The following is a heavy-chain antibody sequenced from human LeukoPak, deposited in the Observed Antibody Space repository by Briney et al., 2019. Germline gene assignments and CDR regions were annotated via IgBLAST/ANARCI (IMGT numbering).Heavy chain of an antibody. J-gene: IGHJ4*02. CDR2: INRDGSTT. D-gene: IGHD3-10*01. V-gene: IGHV3-74*01. Sequence: GGSLRLSCTASGFTFSSHWMHWVRQVPGKGLLWVSRINRDGSTTNYADSVKGRFTISRDSAKDTLYLQMKSLRAEDTALYYCSRSVGGSDDYWGQGTLVTVSS. CDR3: SRSVGGSDDY. CDR1: GFTFSSHW.